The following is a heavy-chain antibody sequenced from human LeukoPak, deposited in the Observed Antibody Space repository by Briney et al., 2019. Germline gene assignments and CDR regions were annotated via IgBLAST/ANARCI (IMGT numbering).Heavy chain of an antibody. CDR1: GFTFSSYA. CDR3: AKDLDFWSGYPNWFDP. V-gene: IGHV3-23*01. J-gene: IGHJ5*02. D-gene: IGHD3-3*01. Sequence: GGSLRLSCAASGFTFSSYAMFWVRQAPGKGLEWVSAISGSGGSTYYADSVKGRFTISRDNSKNTLYLQMNSLRAEDTAVYYCAKDLDFWSGYPNWFDPWGQGTLVTVSS. CDR2: ISGSGGST.